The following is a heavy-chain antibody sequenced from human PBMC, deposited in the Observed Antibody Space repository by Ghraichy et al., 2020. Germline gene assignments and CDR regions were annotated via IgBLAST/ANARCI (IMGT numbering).Heavy chain of an antibody. CDR3: AKVHRYSSAWYGGRAIDAFDI. J-gene: IGHJ3*02. CDR1: GFTFSSYA. CDR2: ITGNGEST. V-gene: IGHV3-23*01. Sequence: GSLRLSCAASGFTFSSYAMSWVRQSPGKRLEWVSAITGNGESTFYADSVKGRFTISRDTSKNMLYMLMSSLRAEDTAVYYCAKVHRYSSAWYGGRAIDAFDIWGQGTMVTLSS. D-gene: IGHD6-19*01.